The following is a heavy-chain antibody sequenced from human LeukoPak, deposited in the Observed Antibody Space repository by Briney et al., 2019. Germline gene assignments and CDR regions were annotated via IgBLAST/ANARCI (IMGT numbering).Heavy chain of an antibody. CDR3: AKVLTEVVAATYPDAFDI. Sequence: GGSLRLSCAASGFTFSSYAMSWVRQAPGKGLEWVSAISGSGGSTYYADSVKGRFTISRDNSKNTLYLQMNSLRAEDTAVYYCAKVLTEVVAATYPDAFDIWGQGTMVAVSS. V-gene: IGHV3-23*01. CDR2: ISGSGGST. CDR1: GFTFSSYA. J-gene: IGHJ3*02. D-gene: IGHD2-15*01.